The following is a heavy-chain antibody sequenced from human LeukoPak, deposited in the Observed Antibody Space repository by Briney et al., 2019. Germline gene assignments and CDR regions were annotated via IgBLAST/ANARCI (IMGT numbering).Heavy chain of an antibody. J-gene: IGHJ4*02. V-gene: IGHV3-30*18. CDR1: GFTFSSYG. D-gene: IGHD6-13*01. CDR2: ISFDGNNK. Sequence: GGSLRLSCAASGFTFSSYGMHWVRQAPGKGLDWVAIISFDGNNKYYADSVKGRFTISRDNSKNTLYLQMNSLRAEDTAVYYCAKRSNPYSSSWPLDYWGQGTLVTVSS. CDR3: AKRSNPYSSSWPLDY.